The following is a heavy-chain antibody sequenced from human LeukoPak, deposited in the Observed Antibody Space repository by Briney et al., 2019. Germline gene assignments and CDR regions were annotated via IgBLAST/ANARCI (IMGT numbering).Heavy chain of an antibody. J-gene: IGHJ4*02. CDR1: GGSISSSSYY. Sequence: SETLSLTCTVSGGSISSSSYYWGWIRQPPGKGLEWIGSIYYSGSTYYNPSLKSRVTISVDTSKNQFSLKLSSVTAADTAVYYCTRRGGAHFDYWGQGTLVTVSS. V-gene: IGHV4-39*07. CDR2: IYYSGST. D-gene: IGHD3-16*01. CDR3: TRRGGAHFDY.